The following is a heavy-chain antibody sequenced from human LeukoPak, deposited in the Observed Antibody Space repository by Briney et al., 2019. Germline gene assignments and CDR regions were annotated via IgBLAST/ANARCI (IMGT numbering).Heavy chain of an antibody. D-gene: IGHD5-24*01. CDR2: IYYSGST. CDR1: GGSISSGDYY. Sequence: PSETLSLTCTVSGGSISSGDYYWSWIRQPPGEGLEWIGYIYYSGSTYYNPSLRSRVIISVDTSKNQFSLKLNSVTAADTAAYYCARVAAATTNPRFDYWGQGTLVTVSS. CDR3: ARVAAATTNPRFDY. V-gene: IGHV4-30-4*01. J-gene: IGHJ4*02.